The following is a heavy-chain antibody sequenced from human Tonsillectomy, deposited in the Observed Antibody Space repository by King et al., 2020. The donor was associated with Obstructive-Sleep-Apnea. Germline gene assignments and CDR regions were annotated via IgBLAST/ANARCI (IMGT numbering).Heavy chain of an antibody. CDR1: GFTFSSYS. CDR2: ISSGGTTI. CDR3: AREGGYYDSSGYAPIFDY. J-gene: IGHJ4*02. Sequence: VQLVESGGGLVQPGGSLRLSCAASGFTFSSYSLHWVRQAPGKGLEWLSYISSGGTTIYYADSVQGRVTISRDNAKNSLSMQINSLSAEDTAVYFCAREGGYYDSSGYAPIFDYWGQGTLVTVSS. V-gene: IGHV3-48*04. D-gene: IGHD3-22*01.